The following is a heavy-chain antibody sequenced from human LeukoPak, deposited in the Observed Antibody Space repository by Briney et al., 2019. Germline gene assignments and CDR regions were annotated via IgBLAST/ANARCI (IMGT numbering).Heavy chain of an antibody. Sequence: ASVKVSCKASGGTFSSYAISWVRQAPGQGLEWMGGIIPIFGTANYAQKFQGRVTITADESTSTAYMELSSLRSEDTAVYYCARSEYDILTGQAPCYGMDVWGQGTTVTVSS. CDR3: ARSEYDILTGQAPCYGMDV. CDR1: GGTFSSYA. CDR2: IIPIFGTA. V-gene: IGHV1-69*13. J-gene: IGHJ6*02. D-gene: IGHD3-9*01.